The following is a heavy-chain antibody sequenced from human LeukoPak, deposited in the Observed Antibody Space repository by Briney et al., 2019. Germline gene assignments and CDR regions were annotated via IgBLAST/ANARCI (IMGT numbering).Heavy chain of an antibody. J-gene: IGHJ4*02. V-gene: IGHV3-9*01. CDR1: GFTFDDYA. CDR3: ATDPSFDY. Sequence: GRSLRLSCAASGFTFDDYAMHWVRQAPGKGLEWVSGISWNSGSTSYADSVKGRFTISRDNAKNTLYLQMNSLRAEDTAVYYCATDPSFDYWGQGTLVTVSS. CDR2: ISWNSGST.